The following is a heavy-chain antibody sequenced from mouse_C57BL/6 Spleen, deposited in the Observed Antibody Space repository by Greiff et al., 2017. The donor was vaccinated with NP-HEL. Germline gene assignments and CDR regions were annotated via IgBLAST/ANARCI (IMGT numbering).Heavy chain of an antibody. CDR1: GFTFSSYA. J-gene: IGHJ3*01. V-gene: IGHV5-4*01. CDR2: ISDGGSYT. Sequence: DVQLVESGGGLVKPGGSLKLSCAASGFTFSSYAMSWVRQTPEKRLEWVATISDGGSYTYYPDNVKGRFTISRDNAKNNLYLQMSHLKSEDTAMYYCARDDLGQGVFAYWGQGTLVTVSA. CDR3: ARDDLGQGVFAY. D-gene: IGHD3-3*01.